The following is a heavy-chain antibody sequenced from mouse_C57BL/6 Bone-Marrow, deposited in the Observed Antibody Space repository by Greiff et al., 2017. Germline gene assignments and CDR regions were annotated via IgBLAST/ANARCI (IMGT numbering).Heavy chain of an antibody. D-gene: IGHD1-1*01. CDR2: ISYSGST. V-gene: IGHV3-8*01. CDR3: ARDDYYGSSYAMDY. CDR1: GYSITSDY. Sequence: EVQLQQSGPGLAKPSQTLSLTCSVTGYSITSDYWNWLRKFPGNKLEYMGYISYSGSTYYNPSLKRRISITRDTSKNQYYLQLHSVTTEDTATYYCARDDYYGSSYAMDYWGQGTSVTVSS. J-gene: IGHJ4*01.